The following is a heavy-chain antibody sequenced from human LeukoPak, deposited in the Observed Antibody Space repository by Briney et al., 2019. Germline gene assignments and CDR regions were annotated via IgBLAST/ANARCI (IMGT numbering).Heavy chain of an antibody. J-gene: IGHJ4*02. Sequence: SETLSLTCTVSGCSISSYYWSWIRQPPGKGPERIGYIYYSGSTNYNPSLKSRVTISVDTSKNQFSLKLSSVTAADTAVYYCARDPGDGYNYWYFDYWGQGTLVTVSS. CDR2: IYYSGST. CDR3: ARDPGDGYNYWYFDY. D-gene: IGHD5-24*01. CDR1: GCSISSYY. V-gene: IGHV4-59*01.